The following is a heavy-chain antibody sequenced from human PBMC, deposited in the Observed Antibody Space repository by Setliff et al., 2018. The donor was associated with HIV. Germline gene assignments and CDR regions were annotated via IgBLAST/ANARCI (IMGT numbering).Heavy chain of an antibody. CDR1: GGSLSTYY. D-gene: IGHD1-1*01. J-gene: IGHJ4*02. CDR3: ARRPPLTTGREYYFDF. V-gene: IGHV4-4*07. CDR2: IYTSGTP. Sequence: SETLSLTCSVSGGSLSTYYWTWIRQPAGKGLEWIGRIYTSGTPNYNPSLKSRVTMSVETSENQFSLKLTSVTAADTAVYYCARRPPLTTGREYYFDFWGQGTLVTVSS.